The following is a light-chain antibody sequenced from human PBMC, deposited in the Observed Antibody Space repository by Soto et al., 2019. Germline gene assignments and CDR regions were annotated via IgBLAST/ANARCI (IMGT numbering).Light chain of an antibody. CDR2: GAS. CDR1: QSASNH. Sequence: IVMTPSPAPLSVSSVGSATLSCRASQSASNHLGWFQQKPGQVPRLLIYGASHRVPGIPARFSGSGSGTEFTLTISGLKSEDFAVYYCQQASNWPRTVGQGNKGDIK. V-gene: IGKV3-15*01. CDR3: QQASNWPRT. J-gene: IGKJ1*01.